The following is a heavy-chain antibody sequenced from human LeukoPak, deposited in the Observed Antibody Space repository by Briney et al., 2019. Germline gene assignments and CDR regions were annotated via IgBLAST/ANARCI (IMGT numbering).Heavy chain of an antibody. D-gene: IGHD5-24*01. CDR2: IIPIFGTA. J-gene: IGHJ6*03. CDR3: ARGMATIDYYYYYMDV. V-gene: IGHV1-69*05. CDR1: GGTFSSYA. Sequence: GASVKVSCKASGGTFSSYAISWVRQAPGQGLEWMGGIIPIFGTANYAQKFRGRVTITTDESTSTAYMELSSLRSEDTAVYYCARGMATIDYYYYYMDVWGKGTTVTVSS.